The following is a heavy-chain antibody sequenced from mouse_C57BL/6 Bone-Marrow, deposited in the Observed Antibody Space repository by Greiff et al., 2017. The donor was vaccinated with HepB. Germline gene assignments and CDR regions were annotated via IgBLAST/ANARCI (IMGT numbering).Heavy chain of an antibody. J-gene: IGHJ1*03. D-gene: IGHD2-12*01. V-gene: IGHV14-4*01. CDR3: TTSERRWYFDV. CDR1: GFNIKDDY. CDR2: IDPENGDT. Sequence: VQLQQSGAELVRPGASVKLSCTASGFNIKDDYMHWVKQRPEQGLEWIGWIDPENGDTEYASKFQGKATITADTSSNTAYLQLSSLTSEDTAVYYCTTSERRWYFDVWGTGTTVTVSS.